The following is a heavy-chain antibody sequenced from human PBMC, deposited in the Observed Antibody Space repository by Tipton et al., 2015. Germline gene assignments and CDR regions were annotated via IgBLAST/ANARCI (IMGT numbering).Heavy chain of an antibody. J-gene: IGHJ5*02. V-gene: IGHV3-30*03. D-gene: IGHD1-26*01. CDR3: AIDFSLGAHNGFDP. Sequence: SLRLSCAASGFTFSTYGMHWVRRAPGKGLEWVALISYDGSHKHYVNSMKGRVTISRDNSKNTVYLQMNSLRPEDTAMYYCAIDFSLGAHNGFDPWGQGTLVTVSS. CDR1: GFTFSTYG. CDR2: ISYDGSHK.